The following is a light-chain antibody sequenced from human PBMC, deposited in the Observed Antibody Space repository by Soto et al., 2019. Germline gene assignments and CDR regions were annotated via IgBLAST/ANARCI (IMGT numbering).Light chain of an antibody. J-gene: IGKJ1*01. CDR2: GAS. V-gene: IGKV3-20*01. Sequence: EIVLTQSPGTLSLSLGERATLSCRASQSVTSSFLAWYQQKPGQAPRLLIYGASSRATGIPDRFSGSGSGTDFTLTISRLEPEDFAVYYCQQYGSSPWTFGQVTKVEIK. CDR1: QSVTSSF. CDR3: QQYGSSPWT.